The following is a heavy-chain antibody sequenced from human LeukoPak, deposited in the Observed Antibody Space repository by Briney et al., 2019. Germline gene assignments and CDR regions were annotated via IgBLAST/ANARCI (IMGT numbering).Heavy chain of an antibody. Sequence: PGGSLRLSCTASGFTFGDYAMSWFRQAPGKGLEWVSSISSSSSYIYYADSVKGRFTISRDNAKNSLYLQMNSLRAEDTAVYYCASPYSSRWYELCYWGQGTLVTVSS. CDR2: ISSSSSYI. J-gene: IGHJ4*02. V-gene: IGHV3-21*01. CDR1: GFTFGDYA. D-gene: IGHD6-13*01. CDR3: ASPYSSRWYELCY.